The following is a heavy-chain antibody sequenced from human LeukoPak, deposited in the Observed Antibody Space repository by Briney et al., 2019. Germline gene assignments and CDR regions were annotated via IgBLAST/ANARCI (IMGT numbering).Heavy chain of an antibody. D-gene: IGHD1-7*01. J-gene: IGHJ4*02. Sequence: GGSLRLSCAASGFTFSSYSMNWVRQAPEKGLEWISYISSSSNTIYYADSVKGRFTISRDNAKNSLFLQMNSLRAEDTAVYYCVRRTGTTDYDYWGQGTLVTVSS. CDR3: VRRTGTTDYDY. V-gene: IGHV3-48*01. CDR1: GFTFSSYS. CDR2: ISSSSNTI.